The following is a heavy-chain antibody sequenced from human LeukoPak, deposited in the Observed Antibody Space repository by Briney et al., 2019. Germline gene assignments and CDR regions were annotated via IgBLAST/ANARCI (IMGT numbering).Heavy chain of an antibody. CDR1: GYTFTGYY. CDR3: ARVSFANYGLGDY. CDR2: INPNSGGT. Sequence: ASVKVSCKASGYTFTGYYMHWVRQAPGQGLEWMGWINPNSGGTNYAQKFQGRVTMTRDTSISTAYMELSRLRSDDTAVYYCARVSFANYGLGDYWGQGTLVTVSS. J-gene: IGHJ4*02. D-gene: IGHD4/OR15-4a*01. V-gene: IGHV1-2*02.